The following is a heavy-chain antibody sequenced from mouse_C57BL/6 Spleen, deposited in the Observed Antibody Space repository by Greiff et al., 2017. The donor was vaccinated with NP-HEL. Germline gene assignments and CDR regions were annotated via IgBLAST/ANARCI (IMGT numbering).Heavy chain of an antibody. Sequence: QVQLQQSGPELVKPGASVKISCKASGYSFTSYYIHWVKQRPGQGLEWIGWIYPGSGNTKYKEKYKGKAKLTANTTYSTAYMQLSSLTSEDSAVYYCATYDGYYVDYYAMDDWGQGTSVTVSS. CDR2: IYPGSGNT. J-gene: IGHJ4*01. CDR1: GYSFTSYY. V-gene: IGHV1-66*01. CDR3: ATYDGYYVDYYAMDD. D-gene: IGHD2-3*01.